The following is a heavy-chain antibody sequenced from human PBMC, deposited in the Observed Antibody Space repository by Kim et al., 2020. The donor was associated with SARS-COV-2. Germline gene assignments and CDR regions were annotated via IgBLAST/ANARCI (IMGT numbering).Heavy chain of an antibody. CDR3: ARECSPNDYSNCYGMDV. CDR2: IYYSGST. J-gene: IGHJ6*02. V-gene: IGHV4-59*13. D-gene: IGHD4-4*01. CDR1: GGSISSYY. Sequence: SETLSLTCTVSGGSISSYYWSWIRQPPGKGLEWIGYIYYSGSTNYNPSLKSRVTISVDTSKNQFSLKLSSVTAADTAVYYCARECSPNDYSNCYGMDVWGQGTTVTVSS.